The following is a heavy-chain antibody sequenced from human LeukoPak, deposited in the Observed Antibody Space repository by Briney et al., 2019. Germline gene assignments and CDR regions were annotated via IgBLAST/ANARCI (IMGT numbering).Heavy chain of an antibody. CDR1: GFTFSSYW. D-gene: IGHD5/OR15-5a*01. V-gene: IGHV3-74*01. Sequence: PGGSLRLSCAAYGFTFSSYWLHWLRQAPGKGLTWVSRINSDGSRINYADSVKGRFTSSRDNAKNTLYLQMNSLRVEDTAVYFCARGGPVKSIYDPHWYDPWGQGTLVTVSS. CDR2: INSDGSRI. J-gene: IGHJ5*02. CDR3: ARGGPVKSIYDPHWYDP.